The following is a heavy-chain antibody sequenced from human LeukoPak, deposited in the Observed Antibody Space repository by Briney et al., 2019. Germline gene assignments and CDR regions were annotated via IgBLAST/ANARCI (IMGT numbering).Heavy chain of an antibody. J-gene: IGHJ4*02. CDR1: GFTVSSNY. CDR2: IYSGGST. D-gene: IGHD2-15*01. CDR3: ASSGGSWVFDY. Sequence: PGGSPRLSCAVSGFTVSSNYMSWVRQAPGKGLEWVSVIYSGGSTYYADSVKGRFTISRDNSKNTLYLQMNSLRAEDTAMYYCASSGGSWVFDYWGQGTLVTVSS. V-gene: IGHV3-53*01.